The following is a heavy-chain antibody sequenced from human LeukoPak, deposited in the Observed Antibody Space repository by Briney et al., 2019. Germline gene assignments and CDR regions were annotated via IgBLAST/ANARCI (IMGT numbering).Heavy chain of an antibody. CDR3: ARGSDRSFDY. V-gene: IGHV4-30-2*01. Sequence: SQTLSLTCAVSGGSISSGGYSWSWIGQPPGKGLEWIGYIYHSGSTYYNPSLKSRVTISVDRSKNQFSLKLSSVPAADTAVYYCARGSDRSFDYWGQGTLVTVSS. CDR2: IYHSGST. J-gene: IGHJ4*02. D-gene: IGHD3-10*01. CDR1: GGSISSGGYS.